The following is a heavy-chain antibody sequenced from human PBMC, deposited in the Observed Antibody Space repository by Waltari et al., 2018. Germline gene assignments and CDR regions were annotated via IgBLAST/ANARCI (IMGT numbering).Heavy chain of an antibody. D-gene: IGHD6-19*01. CDR3: ARDPYSSGWYDNWFDP. CDR2: IYHSGRT. Sequence: QVQLQESGPGLVKPSETLSLTCAVSGYSISSGYYWGWIRQPPGKGLEWIGSIYHSGRTYYNPSLKSRVTISVDTSKNQFSLKLSSVTAADTAVYYCARDPYSSGWYDNWFDPWGQGTLVTVSS. J-gene: IGHJ5*02. V-gene: IGHV4-38-2*02. CDR1: GYSISSGYY.